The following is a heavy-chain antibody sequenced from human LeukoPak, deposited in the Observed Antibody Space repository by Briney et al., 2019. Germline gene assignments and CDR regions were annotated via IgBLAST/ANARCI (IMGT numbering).Heavy chain of an antibody. CDR2: IKSETDGGTT. CDR1: GFTFTYAW. CDR3: TISGSHIDY. D-gene: IGHD1-26*01. J-gene: IGHJ4*02. Sequence: GGSLRLSCAASGFTFTYAWMSWVRQAPGKGLEWVGRIKSETDGGTTAYGSPVKGRFTIPRDDSKKTLFLQINTLKTEDTAIYYCTISGSHIDYWGQGTLVTVSS. V-gene: IGHV3-15*01.